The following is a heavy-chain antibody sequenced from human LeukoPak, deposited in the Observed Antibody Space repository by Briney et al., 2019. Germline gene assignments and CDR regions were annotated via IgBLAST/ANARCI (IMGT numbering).Heavy chain of an antibody. Sequence: GGSLRLSCVASGFTFSSYWMSWVRQAPGEGLEWVANIKLDGSEKFYVDSVKGRFTISRDNAKNSLYLQRNSLRVDDTAVYYCTRAHFGYSSGWGQGTLVTVSS. CDR3: TRAHFGYSSG. D-gene: IGHD6-19*01. CDR1: GFTFSSYW. J-gene: IGHJ4*02. V-gene: IGHV3-7*01. CDR2: IKLDGSEK.